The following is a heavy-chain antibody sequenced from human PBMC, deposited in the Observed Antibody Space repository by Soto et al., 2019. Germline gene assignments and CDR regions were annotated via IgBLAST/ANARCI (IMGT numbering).Heavy chain of an antibody. Sequence: QVQLVESGGGVVQPGRSLRLSCEASGFTFSNYGMHWVRQAPGKGLEWVAVIWNDGTSRYYADSVKGRFTISRDNSKNTLFFQMNNLRAEDTAVSYCARPDIVAAIGGALDCWGQGTLVTVSS. J-gene: IGHJ4*02. V-gene: IGHV3-33*01. CDR3: ARPDIVAAIGGALDC. CDR2: IWNDGTSR. CDR1: GFTFSNYG. D-gene: IGHD5-12*01.